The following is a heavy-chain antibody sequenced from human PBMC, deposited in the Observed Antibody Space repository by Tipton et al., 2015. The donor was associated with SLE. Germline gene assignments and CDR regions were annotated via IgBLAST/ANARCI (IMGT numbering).Heavy chain of an antibody. D-gene: IGHD2-2*01. J-gene: IGHJ6*03. V-gene: IGHV4-34*01. CDR1: GGSFSGYY. CDR2: INHSGST. CDR3: ARGRSTSLPMDV. Sequence: LRLSCAVYGGSFSGYYWSWIRQPPGKGLEWIGEINHSGSTNYNPSLKSRVTMSVDTSKNQFSLKLSSVTAADTAVYYCARGRSTSLPMDVWGKGTTVTVSS.